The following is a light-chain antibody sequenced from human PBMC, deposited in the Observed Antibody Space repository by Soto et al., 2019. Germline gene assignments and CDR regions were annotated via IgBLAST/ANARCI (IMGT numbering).Light chain of an antibody. CDR1: QSVSGY. CDR3: HQRSNWPWT. CDR2: EAS. Sequence: EIVLTQSPATLSLSPGERATLSCRASQSVSGYRVWYQQKPGQAPRLLIYEASTRATGTPARFSGSGTGTDFTRTINSLEPEDFAVYFCHQRSNWPWTFGQGTKVEIK. V-gene: IGKV3-11*01. J-gene: IGKJ1*01.